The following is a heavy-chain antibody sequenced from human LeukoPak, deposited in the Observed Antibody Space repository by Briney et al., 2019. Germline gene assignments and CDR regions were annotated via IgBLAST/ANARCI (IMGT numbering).Heavy chain of an antibody. CDR2: IKQDGTEK. D-gene: IGHD6-6*01. Sequence: QAGGSLRPSCAASGFTFSSYWMSWVRQAPGEGLEWVANIKQDGTEKYYMDSVKGRFSISRDNAKNSLYLQMNALRAEDTAVYYCARDVRPDYWGQGTLVTVST. J-gene: IGHJ4*02. V-gene: IGHV3-7*04. CDR3: ARDVRPDY. CDR1: GFTFSSYW.